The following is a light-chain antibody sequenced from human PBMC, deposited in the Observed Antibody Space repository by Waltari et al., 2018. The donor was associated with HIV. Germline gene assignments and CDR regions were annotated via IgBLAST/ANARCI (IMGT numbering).Light chain of an antibody. Sequence: QSALTQPRSVSGSPGQSVTISCTGTSSDVGGYESVSWYQHHPGKAPKRMIDGVTKRSAGVPDRFSGSKSGNRASLTISGLQAEDEAHYYCCSYAGSYTFYVFGTGTKVTVL. V-gene: IGLV2-11*01. CDR1: SSDVGGYES. CDR3: CSYAGSYTFYV. J-gene: IGLJ1*01. CDR2: GVT.